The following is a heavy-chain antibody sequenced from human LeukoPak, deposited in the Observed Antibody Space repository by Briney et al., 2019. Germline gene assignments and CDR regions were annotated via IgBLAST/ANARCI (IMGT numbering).Heavy chain of an antibody. CDR3: ARVVRGLGWFDP. Sequence: ASVKVSCKASGYTFGRYDNNWVRQATGQGLERMGWMNPNTGNTFYAQKFQGRVTMTRNTSISTAYMELSSLRSDDTAVYYCARVVRGLGWFDPWGQGTLVTVSS. D-gene: IGHD3-10*01. V-gene: IGHV1-8*01. J-gene: IGHJ5*02. CDR2: MNPNTGNT. CDR1: GYTFGRYD.